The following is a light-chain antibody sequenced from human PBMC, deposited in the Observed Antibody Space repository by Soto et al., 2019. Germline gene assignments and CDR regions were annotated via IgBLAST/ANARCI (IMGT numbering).Light chain of an antibody. CDR3: QQRSNWPLT. CDR2: GTS. J-gene: IGKJ4*01. CDR1: QSVSSSY. V-gene: IGKV3D-20*02. Sequence: EIVLTQSPGTLSLSLGERATLSCRASQSVSSSYLAWYQQKPGQAPRLLIYGTSSRATGIPDRLSGSGSGTDFTLTISSLEPEDFAVYHCQQRSNWPLTFGGGTKVDIK.